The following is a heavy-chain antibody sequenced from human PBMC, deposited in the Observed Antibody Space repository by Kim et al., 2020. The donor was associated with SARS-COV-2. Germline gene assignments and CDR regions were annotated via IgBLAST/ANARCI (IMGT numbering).Heavy chain of an antibody. CDR1: GYTFTSYG. J-gene: IGHJ5*02. CDR2: ISAYNGNT. CDR3: ARATYWFPYGSGSYYNWFDP. D-gene: IGHD3-10*01. Sequence: ASVKVSCKASGYTFTSYGISWVRQAPGQGLEWMGWISAYNGNTNYAQKLQGRVTMTTDTSTSTAYMELRSLRSDDTAVYYCARATYWFPYGSGSYYNWFDPWVQGTLVTVSS. V-gene: IGHV1-18*01.